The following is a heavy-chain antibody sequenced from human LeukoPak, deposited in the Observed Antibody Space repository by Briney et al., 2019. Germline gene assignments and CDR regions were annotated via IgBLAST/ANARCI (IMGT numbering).Heavy chain of an antibody. V-gene: IGHV4-31*03. Sequence: PSETLSLTCTVSGGSISSSSYYWGWIRQPPGKGLEWIGYIYYSGSTYYNPSLKSRVTISVDTSKNQFSLKLSSVTAADTAVYYCARDAFDIWGQGTMVTVSS. J-gene: IGHJ3*02. CDR1: GGSISSSSYY. CDR3: ARDAFDI. CDR2: IYYSGST.